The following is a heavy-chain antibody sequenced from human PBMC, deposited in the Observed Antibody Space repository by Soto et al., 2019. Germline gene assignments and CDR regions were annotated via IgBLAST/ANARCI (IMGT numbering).Heavy chain of an antibody. J-gene: IGHJ6*02. D-gene: IGHD6-13*01. CDR1: GGSFSGYY. V-gene: IGHV4-34*01. CDR2: INHSGST. CDR3: ASGDSSSWYPRYYYGMDV. Sequence: PSETLSLTCAVYGGSFSGYYWSWIRQPPGKGLEWIGEINHSGSTNYNPSLKSRVTISVDTSKNQFSLKLSSVTAADTAVYYCASGDSSSWYPRYYYGMDVWGQGTTVTVS.